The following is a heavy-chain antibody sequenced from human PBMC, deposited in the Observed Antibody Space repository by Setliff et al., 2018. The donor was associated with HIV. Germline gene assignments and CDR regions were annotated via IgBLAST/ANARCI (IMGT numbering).Heavy chain of an antibody. CDR3: ARDLVIMFGGVSGDVFDI. V-gene: IGHV4-61*02. J-gene: IGHJ3*02. CDR2: IYSSGST. CDR1: GGSISSGSYY. D-gene: IGHD3-16*01. Sequence: SETLSLTCTVSGGSISSGSYYWSWIRQPAGKGLERIGRIYSSGSTKYNPSLKSRVTISVDTSKNQFSLRLSSVTAADTAVYYCARDLVIMFGGVSGDVFDIWGQGTMVTVSS.